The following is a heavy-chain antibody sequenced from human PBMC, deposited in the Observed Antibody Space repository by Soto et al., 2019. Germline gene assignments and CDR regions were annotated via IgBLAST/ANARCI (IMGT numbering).Heavy chain of an antibody. V-gene: IGHV3-11*01. CDR3: ARAMGGYDILTGYWPPYYMDV. J-gene: IGHJ6*03. CDR2: ISSSGSTI. D-gene: IGHD3-9*01. Sequence: GGSLRLSCAASGFTFSDYYMSWIRQAPGKGLEWVSYISSSGSTIYYADPVKGRFTTSRDNAKNSLYLQMNSLRAEDTAVYYCARAMGGYDILTGYWPPYYMDVWGKGTTVTVSS. CDR1: GFTFSDYY.